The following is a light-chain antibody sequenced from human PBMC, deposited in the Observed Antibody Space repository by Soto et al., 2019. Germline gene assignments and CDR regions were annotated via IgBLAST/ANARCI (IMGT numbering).Light chain of an antibody. V-gene: IGLV2-14*03. CDR1: SXDIGSYDH. J-gene: IGLJ1*01. CDR3: ISYTDRQSYL. CDR2: AVS. Sequence: QSALTQPASVSGSPGQSVTISCSGTSXDIGSYDHVAWYQQFPGKSPKLIIYAVSDRPSGVSDRFSGSKSGISASLTTSGLQTEDEADYYCISYTDRQSYLYGPGTKVTVL.